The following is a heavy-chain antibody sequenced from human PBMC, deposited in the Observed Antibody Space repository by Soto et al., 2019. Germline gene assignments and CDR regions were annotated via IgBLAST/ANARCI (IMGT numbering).Heavy chain of an antibody. CDR2: IYPADSET. D-gene: IGHD3-9*01. CDR1: GYSFSAYW. Sequence: SGESLKISCQASGYSFSAYWIAWVRQMPGKGLEWMGIIYPADSETRYSPSFQGQVTISVDKSISTAYLQWSSLKTSDTAMYYCARNVLTGYYHYYYAKDVWGQGTTVTVSS. CDR3: ARNVLTGYYHYYYAKDV. J-gene: IGHJ6*02. V-gene: IGHV5-51*01.